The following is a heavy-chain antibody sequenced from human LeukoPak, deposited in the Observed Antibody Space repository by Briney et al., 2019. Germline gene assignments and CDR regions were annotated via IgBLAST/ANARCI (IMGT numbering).Heavy chain of an antibody. J-gene: IGHJ4*02. D-gene: IGHD1-1*01. V-gene: IGHV3-7*01. CDR3: VNDQARERGY. CDR2: INHDASEK. CDR1: GLTFTNYW. Sequence: GGSLRLSCTASGLTFTNYWMIWVRQAPGKGLEWVANINHDASEKYYVGSVEGRFTISRDNDKNSLFLQMTSLRAEDTAVYYCVNDQARERGYWGQGNLVTVSS.